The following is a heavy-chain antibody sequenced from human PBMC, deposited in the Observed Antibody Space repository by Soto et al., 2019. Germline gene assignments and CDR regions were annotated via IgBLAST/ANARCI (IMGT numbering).Heavy chain of an antibody. CDR3: AKDSNKYSSSLRGRYFDY. CDR2: ISGGGSNT. J-gene: IGHJ4*02. V-gene: IGHV3-23*01. D-gene: IGHD4-4*01. Sequence: GGSQRLSWAASGVPFRSYVIRWVRQAPGKGLEWVSGISGGGSNTFYADSVKGRFTISRDNSKNTLLLQMNSLGAEDTAVYYCAKDSNKYSSSLRGRYFDYWGQG. CDR1: GVPFRSYV.